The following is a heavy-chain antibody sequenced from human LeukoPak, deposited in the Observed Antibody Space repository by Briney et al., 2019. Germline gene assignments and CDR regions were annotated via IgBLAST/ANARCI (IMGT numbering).Heavy chain of an antibody. CDR1: GYTFTSYG. V-gene: IGHV1-18*04. CDR3: ARGDCSSTSCYGGLDY. J-gene: IGHJ4*02. CDR2: ISVYNGNT. Sequence: ASVKVSCKASGYTFTSYGISWVRQAPGQGLEWMGWISVYNGNTNYAQKLQGRVTMTTDTSTSTAYMELRSLRSDDTAVYYCARGDCSSTSCYGGLDYWGQGTLVTVSS. D-gene: IGHD2-2*01.